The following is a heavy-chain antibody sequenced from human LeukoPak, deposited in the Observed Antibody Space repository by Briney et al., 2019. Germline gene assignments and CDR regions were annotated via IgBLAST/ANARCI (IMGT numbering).Heavy chain of an antibody. CDR3: ARDTLEAYFDH. V-gene: IGHV3-33*01. CDR2: IWYDGSNK. J-gene: IGHJ4*02. CDR1: GFTFSSYG. Sequence: PGGSLRLSCAASGFTFSSYGMHWVRQAPGKGLEWVAVIWYDGSNKYYADSVKGRFTISRDNSKNTLYLQMNSLRAEDTAVYYCARDTLEAYFDHWGQGTLVTVSS.